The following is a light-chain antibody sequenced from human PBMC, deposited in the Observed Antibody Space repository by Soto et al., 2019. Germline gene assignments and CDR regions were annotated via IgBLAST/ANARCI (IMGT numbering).Light chain of an antibody. CDR2: DVS. Sequence: QSALTQPASVSGSPGQSITISCTGTNSDVGGYDYVSWYQQYPGKAPKLMIFDVSNRPSGVSGRFSGSKSGNTASLTISGLLSEDEADYYCSSYSRGISQEVVFGGGTKLTVL. J-gene: IGLJ2*01. CDR1: NSDVGGYDY. CDR3: SSYSRGISQEVV. V-gene: IGLV2-14*03.